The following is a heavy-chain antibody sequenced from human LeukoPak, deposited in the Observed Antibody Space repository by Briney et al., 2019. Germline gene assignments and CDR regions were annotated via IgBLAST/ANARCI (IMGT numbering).Heavy chain of an antibody. CDR1: GFSFSRYW. D-gene: IGHD1-1*01. J-gene: IGHJ4*02. CDR2: IRQDGNEE. CDR3: ARRTGWHPFPED. Sequence: PGGSQRLSCAASGFSFSRYWMSWVRQAPGKGLEWVANIRQDGNEEYYVGSVKGRFTISRDNAKNSLYLQMNSLRVEDTAVYYCARRTGWHPFPEDWGQGTLVIVSS. V-gene: IGHV3-7*01.